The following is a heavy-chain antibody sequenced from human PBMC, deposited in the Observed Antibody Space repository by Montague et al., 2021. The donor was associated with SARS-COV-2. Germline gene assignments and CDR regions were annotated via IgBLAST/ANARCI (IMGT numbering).Heavy chain of an antibody. D-gene: IGHD3-16*01. J-gene: IGHJ6*02. CDR1: GGSISSGSYY. CDR3: ARYRERSDASDYSGVYYYYGMDV. Sequence: SQTLSLTCTVSGGSISSGSYYWTWIRQPAGKGLEWIGRIYTSGSANYNASLKIRVTISLSTSKNPFSLKLSSVTAADTSVYDYARYRERSDASDYSGVYYYYGMDVWGQGTTVTVSS. CDR2: IYTSGSA. V-gene: IGHV4-61*02.